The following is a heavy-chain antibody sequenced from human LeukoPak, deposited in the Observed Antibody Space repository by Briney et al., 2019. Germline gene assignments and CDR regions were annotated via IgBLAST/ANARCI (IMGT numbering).Heavy chain of an antibody. V-gene: IGHV3-7*03. Sequence: PGGSLRLSCAASGFSFSGYWMTWVRQAPGKGLEWLANIKQDGSETSYVTSVRGRFTISRDNAKNSLYLQMNNLRVEDTAVYFCAREEVKSFDNWGQGALVTVSS. J-gene: IGHJ4*02. CDR2: IKQDGSET. CDR3: AREEVKSFDN. CDR1: GFSFSGYW.